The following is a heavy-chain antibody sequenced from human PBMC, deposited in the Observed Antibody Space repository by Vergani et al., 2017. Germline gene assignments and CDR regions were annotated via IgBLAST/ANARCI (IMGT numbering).Heavy chain of an antibody. D-gene: IGHD6-19*01. Sequence: QVQLVESGGGLVKPGGSLRLSCAASGFTFSDYYMSWIRQAPGKGLEWVSYISSSSSYTNYADSVKGRFTISRDNAKNSLYLQMNSLRAEDTAVYYCARDVGSSGWYPHLAEYFQHWGQGTLVTVSS. J-gene: IGHJ1*01. CDR1: GFTFSDYY. V-gene: IGHV3-11*06. CDR2: ISSSSSYT. CDR3: ARDVGSSGWYPHLAEYFQH.